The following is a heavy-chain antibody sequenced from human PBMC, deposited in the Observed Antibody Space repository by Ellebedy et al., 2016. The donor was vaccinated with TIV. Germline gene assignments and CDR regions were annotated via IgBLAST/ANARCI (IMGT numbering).Heavy chain of an antibody. V-gene: IGHV3-53*01. Sequence: PGGSLRLSCAASGFTVSSDYMSWVRQSPGKGLEWVSVIYSGGSTYYADSVKGRFTISRDNSKNTLYLQMNSLRAEDTAVYYCAREKGGDYGGNPLDYWGQGTLVTVSS. CDR2: IYSGGST. CDR1: GFTVSSDY. CDR3: AREKGGDYGGNPLDY. D-gene: IGHD4-23*01. J-gene: IGHJ4*02.